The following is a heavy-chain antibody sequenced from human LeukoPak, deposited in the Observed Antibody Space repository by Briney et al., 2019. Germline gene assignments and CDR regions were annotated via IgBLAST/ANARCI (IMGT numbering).Heavy chain of an antibody. Sequence: ASVKVSCKASGYTFTGYYMHWVRQAPGQGLEWMGWINPNSGGTNYAQKFQGRVTMTRDTSISTAYMELSRLRSDDTAVYYCARAPGGFLEWLFGAFDIWGQGTMVTVSS. CDR2: INPNSGGT. CDR3: ARAPGGFLEWLFGAFDI. V-gene: IGHV1-2*02. CDR1: GYTFTGYY. D-gene: IGHD3-3*01. J-gene: IGHJ3*02.